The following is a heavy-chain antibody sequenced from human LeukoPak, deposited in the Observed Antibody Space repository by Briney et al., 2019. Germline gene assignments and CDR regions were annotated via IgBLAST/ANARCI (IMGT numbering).Heavy chain of an antibody. Sequence: SGPTLVNPTQTLTLTCTFSGFSLSTSGMCVSWIRQPPGKALEWLARIDWDDDKYYSTSMKTRLTISKDTSKNQVVLTMTNMDPVDTATYYCARIGTTVTSLRYWGRGSLVTVSS. CDR2: IDWDDDK. V-gene: IGHV2-70*11. J-gene: IGHJ4*02. D-gene: IGHD4-17*01. CDR3: ARIGTTVTSLRY. CDR1: GFSLSTSGMC.